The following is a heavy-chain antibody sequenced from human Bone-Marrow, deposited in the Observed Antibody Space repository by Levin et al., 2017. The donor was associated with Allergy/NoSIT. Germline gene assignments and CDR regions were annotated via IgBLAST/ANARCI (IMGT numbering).Heavy chain of an antibody. J-gene: IGHJ2*01. CDR3: AKDIEATISSGYFDL. D-gene: IGHD5-12*01. CDR2: ISWDGGST. V-gene: IGHV3-43*01. Sequence: SCAASGFTFDDYTMHWVRQAPGKGLEWVSLISWDGGSTYYADSVKGRFTISRDNSKNSLYLQMNSLRTEDTALYYCAKDIEATISSGYFDLWGRGTLVTVSS. CDR1: GFTFDDYT.